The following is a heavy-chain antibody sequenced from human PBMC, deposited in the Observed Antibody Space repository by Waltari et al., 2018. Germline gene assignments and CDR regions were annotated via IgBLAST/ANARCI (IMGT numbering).Heavy chain of an antibody. CDR3: ARASHGMTTVTVSY. CDR2: ISYDGSNK. J-gene: IGHJ4*02. D-gene: IGHD4-17*01. V-gene: IGHV3-30-3*01. CDR1: GFTFSSYA. Sequence: QVQLVESGGGVVQPGRSLRLSCAASGFTFSSYAMHWVRQAPGKGLEWVAVISYDGSNKYYADSVKGRFTISRDNSKNTLYLQMNSLRAEDTAVYYCARASHGMTTVTVSYWGQGTLVTVSS.